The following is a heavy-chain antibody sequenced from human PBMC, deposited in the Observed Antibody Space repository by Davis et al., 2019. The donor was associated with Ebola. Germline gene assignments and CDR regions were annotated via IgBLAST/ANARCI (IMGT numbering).Heavy chain of an antibody. CDR1: GGSISSSNYY. Sequence: PSETLSLTCTVSGGSISSSNYYWGWIRQPPGKGLEWIGNLYYSGSAYYNPSLKGRVTISGDTSKNQFSLKLSSVTAADTAKYYCARGVVVISFDAFDIWGQGTMVTVSS. CDR2: LYYSGSA. D-gene: IGHD2-21*01. J-gene: IGHJ3*02. CDR3: ARGVVVISFDAFDI. V-gene: IGHV4-39*07.